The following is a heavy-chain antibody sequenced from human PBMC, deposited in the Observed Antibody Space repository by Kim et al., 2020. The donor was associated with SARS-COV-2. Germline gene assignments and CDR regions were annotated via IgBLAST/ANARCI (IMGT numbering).Heavy chain of an antibody. CDR1: GSRFRTYT. Sequence: GGSLRLSCADSGSRFRTYTMNWVRQAPGKGLEWISSITGSSSTIYYADSVKGRFTISRDNAQKSLYLQMSSLRVEDTAVYYCARDPVTVAGVFYYAMDVWGQGTTVTVS. CDR3: ARDPVTVAGVFYYAMDV. J-gene: IGHJ6*02. CDR2: ITGSSSTI. D-gene: IGHD6-19*01. V-gene: IGHV3-48*01.